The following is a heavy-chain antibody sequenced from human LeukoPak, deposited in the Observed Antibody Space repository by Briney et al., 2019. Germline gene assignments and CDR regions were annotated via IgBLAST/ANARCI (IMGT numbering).Heavy chain of an antibody. J-gene: IGHJ4*02. CDR3: ARGLEMATILL. CDR2: IYYSGST. D-gene: IGHD5-24*01. CDR1: GGSISSGGYY. Sequence: SETLSLTCTVSGGSISSGGYYWSWIRQHPGKGLEWIGYIYYSGSTYYNPSLKSRVTISADTSKNQFSLKLSSVTAADTAVYYCARGLEMATILLWGQGTLVTVSS. V-gene: IGHV4-31*03.